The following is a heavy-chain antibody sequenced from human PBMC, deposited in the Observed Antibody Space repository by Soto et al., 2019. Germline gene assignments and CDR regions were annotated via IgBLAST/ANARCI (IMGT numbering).Heavy chain of an antibody. CDR1: GYTFTSYD. D-gene: IGHD3-3*01. Sequence: ASVKVSCKASGYTFTSYDINWVRQATGQGLEWMGWMNPNSGNTGYAQKFQGRVTMTRNTSISTAYMELSSLRSEDTAVYYCARLYRPYYDFWSGSPPVYYYGMDVWGQGTTVTVS. CDR3: ARLYRPYYDFWSGSPPVYYYGMDV. J-gene: IGHJ6*02. CDR2: MNPNSGNT. V-gene: IGHV1-8*01.